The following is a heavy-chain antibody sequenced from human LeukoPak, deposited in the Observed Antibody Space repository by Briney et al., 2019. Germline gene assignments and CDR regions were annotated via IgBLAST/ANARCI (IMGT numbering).Heavy chain of an antibody. Sequence: QAGRSLRLSCAASGFTFSSYAMSWVRQAPGKGLEWVSAISGSGGSTYYADSVKGRFTISRDNSKNTLYLQMNSLRAEDTAVYYCAKGGWLRLLRDPNFDYWGQGTLVTVSS. D-gene: IGHD5-12*01. CDR1: GFTFSSYA. CDR3: AKGGWLRLLRDPNFDY. CDR2: ISGSGGST. J-gene: IGHJ4*02. V-gene: IGHV3-23*01.